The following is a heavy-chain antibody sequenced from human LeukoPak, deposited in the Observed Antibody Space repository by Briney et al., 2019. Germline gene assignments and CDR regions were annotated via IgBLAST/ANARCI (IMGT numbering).Heavy chain of an antibody. CDR1: GGSISSANYY. CDR2: ICYSGST. CDR3: ASLYYFDRSRGWNY. Sequence: ETLSLTCAVSGGSISSANYYWGWIRQPPGKGLEWIGSICYSGSTYYNSSLKSRVTISVDTSKNQFSLKLSSVTAADTAVYYCASLYYFDRSRGWNYWGQGTLVTVSS. D-gene: IGHD3-22*01. V-gene: IGHV4-39*01. J-gene: IGHJ4*02.